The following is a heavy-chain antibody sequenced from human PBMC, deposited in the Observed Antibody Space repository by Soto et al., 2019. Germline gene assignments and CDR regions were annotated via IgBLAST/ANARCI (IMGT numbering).Heavy chain of an antibody. CDR3: ARGFIAAAGLFDY. J-gene: IGHJ4*02. D-gene: IGHD6-13*01. Sequence: QVQLVQSGAEVKKPGSSVKVSCKASGGTFSSYTISWVRQAPGQGLEWMGRIIPILGIANYAQKFQGRVTITADKSTSTAYMELSSLRSEDTAVYYCARGFIAAAGLFDYWGQGTLVTVSS. V-gene: IGHV1-69*02. CDR1: GGTFSSYT. CDR2: IIPILGIA.